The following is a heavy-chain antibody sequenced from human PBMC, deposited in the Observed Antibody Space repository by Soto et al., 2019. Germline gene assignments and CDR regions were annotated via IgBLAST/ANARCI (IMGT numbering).Heavy chain of an antibody. CDR3: PRDAPLWLGDLSR. J-gene: IGHJ4*02. D-gene: IGHD3-10*01. Sequence: SETLSLTCTVIGGSIRSPNFSWSWIRQHPGKGPEWIGNIYYNGTTTYSPSLESRLTISLDPSKNQFSLTLKSVTAADTAVYYCPRDAPLWLGDLSRGGQGTLVT. CDR1: GGSIRSPNFS. CDR2: IYYNGTT. V-gene: IGHV4-31*03.